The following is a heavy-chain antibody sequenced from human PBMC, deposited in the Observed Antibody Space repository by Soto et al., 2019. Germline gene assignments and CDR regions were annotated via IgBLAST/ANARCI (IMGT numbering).Heavy chain of an antibody. Sequence: ASVKVSCKASGGTFSSYTISWVRQAPGQGLEWMGRIIPILGIANYAQKFQGRVTITADKSTSTAYMELSSLRSEDTAVYYCARGGGPSIAAAAYYFDYWGQGTLVTVSS. CDR3: ARGGGPSIAAAAYYFDY. CDR1: GGTFSSYT. D-gene: IGHD6-13*01. V-gene: IGHV1-69*02. CDR2: IIPILGIA. J-gene: IGHJ4*02.